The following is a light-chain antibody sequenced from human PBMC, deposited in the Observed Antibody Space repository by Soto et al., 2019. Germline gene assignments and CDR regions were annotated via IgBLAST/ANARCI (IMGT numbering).Light chain of an antibody. CDR1: QSISSW. Sequence: DIQMTQSNSTLSASVGDRVTIPCRASQSISSWLAWYQQKPGKAPKLLIYDASSLESGVPSRFSGSGSGTEFTLTISSLQPDDFATYYCQQYNSYSITFGQGTRLEIK. CDR3: QQYNSYSIT. V-gene: IGKV1-5*01. J-gene: IGKJ5*01. CDR2: DAS.